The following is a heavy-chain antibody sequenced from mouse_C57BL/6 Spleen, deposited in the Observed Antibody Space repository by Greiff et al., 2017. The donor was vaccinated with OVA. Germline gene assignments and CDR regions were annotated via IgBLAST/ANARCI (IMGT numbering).Heavy chain of an antibody. CDR2: IYPGNGDT. D-gene: IGHD4-1*01. J-gene: IGHJ1*03. CDR3: ARGEVGRGYFDV. CDR1: GYTFTSYN. Sequence: QVQLKESGAELVRPGASVKMSCKASGYTFTSYNMHWVKQTPRQGLEWIGAIYPGNGDTSYNQKFKGKATLTVDKSSSTAYMQLSSLTSEDSAVYFCARGEVGRGYFDVWGTGTTVTVSS. V-gene: IGHV1-12*01.